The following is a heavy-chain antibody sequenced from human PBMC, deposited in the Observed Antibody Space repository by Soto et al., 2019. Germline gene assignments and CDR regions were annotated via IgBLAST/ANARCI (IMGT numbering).Heavy chain of an antibody. CDR2: ISYAGSNK. Sequence: QVQLVESGGGVVQPGRSLRLSCAASGFTFSSYAMHWVRQAPGKGLEWVAVISYAGSNKYYADSVKGRFTISRDNSKNTRYLQMNSLRAEDTAVYYCARGEYYYDSSGNYYGIDVWGQGTTVTVSS. D-gene: IGHD3-22*01. CDR1: GFTFSSYA. J-gene: IGHJ6*02. CDR3: ARGEYYYDSSGNYYGIDV. V-gene: IGHV3-30-3*01.